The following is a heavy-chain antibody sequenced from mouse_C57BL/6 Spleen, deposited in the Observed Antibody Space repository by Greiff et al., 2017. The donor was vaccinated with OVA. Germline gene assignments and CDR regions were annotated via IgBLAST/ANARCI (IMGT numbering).Heavy chain of an antibody. CDR1: GFNIKDYY. CDR3: AVNWDDYYAMDY. J-gene: IGHJ4*01. Sequence: VQLKQSGAELVKPGASVKLSCTASGFNIKDYYMHWVKQRTEQGLEWIGRIDPEDGETKYAPKFTGKATITADTSSNTAYLQLSSRTSEDTAVYYCAVNWDDYYAMDYWGQGTSVTVSS. CDR2: IDPEDGET. D-gene: IGHD4-1*01. V-gene: IGHV14-2*01.